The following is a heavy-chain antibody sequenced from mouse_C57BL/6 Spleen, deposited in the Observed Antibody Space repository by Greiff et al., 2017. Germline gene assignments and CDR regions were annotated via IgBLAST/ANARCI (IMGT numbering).Heavy chain of an antibody. CDR2: IDPEDGDT. CDR3: TRDYEQWYFDV. CDR1: GFNIKDYY. V-gene: IGHV14-1*01. J-gene: IGHJ1*03. Sequence: EVQLQQSGAELVRPGASVKLSCTASGFNIKDYYMHWVKQRPEQGLEWIGRIDPEDGDTEYAQKFQGKATMTADTSSNTAYLQLSSLTSEDTAVYYCTRDYEQWYFDVWGTGTTVTVSS. D-gene: IGHD2-4*01.